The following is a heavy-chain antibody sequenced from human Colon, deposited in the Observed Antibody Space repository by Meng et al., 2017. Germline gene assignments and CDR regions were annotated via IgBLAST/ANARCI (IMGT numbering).Heavy chain of an antibody. J-gene: IGHJ4*02. CDR3: AREAGGTASYDY. Sequence: GQLKEWGQGLVRPSEPSPLTCTVSGGSVSSGSYYWSWLRQPPGQGLELIGYIYYSGHTNYNPALKSRVTISADTSKNQFSLKLTSVTAADTAVYYCAREAGGTASYDYWGQGTLVTVPS. CDR2: IYYSGHT. CDR1: GGSVSSGSYY. D-gene: IGHD5-18*01. V-gene: IGHV4-61*01.